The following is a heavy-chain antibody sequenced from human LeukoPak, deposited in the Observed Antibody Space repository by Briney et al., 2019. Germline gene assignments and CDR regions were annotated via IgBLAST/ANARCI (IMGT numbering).Heavy chain of an antibody. J-gene: IGHJ6*03. CDR3: ARGNGDYVYYYYMDV. Sequence: SSETLSLTCAVPGGSISSGSYYWSWIRQPAGEGLEWIGRIYTSGSTNYNPSLKSRVTISVDTSKNQFSLRLSSVTAADTAVYYCARGNGDYVYYYYMDVWGKGTTVTISS. CDR2: IYTSGST. D-gene: IGHD4-17*01. V-gene: IGHV4-61*02. CDR1: GGSISSGSYY.